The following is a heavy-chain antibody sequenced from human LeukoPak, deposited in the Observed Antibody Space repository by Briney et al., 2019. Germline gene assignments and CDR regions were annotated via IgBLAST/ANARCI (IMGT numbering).Heavy chain of an antibody. Sequence: GASVKVSCKASGYTFTGYYMHWVRQAPGQGLEWMGRINPNSGGTNYAQKFQGRVTMTRDTSISTAYMELSRLRSDDTAVYYCARLDDYYDSSGYPNVVDYWGQRTLVTVSS. CDR3: ARLDDYYDSSGYPNVVDY. CDR1: GYTFTGYY. CDR2: INPNSGGT. V-gene: IGHV1-2*06. D-gene: IGHD3-22*01. J-gene: IGHJ4*02.